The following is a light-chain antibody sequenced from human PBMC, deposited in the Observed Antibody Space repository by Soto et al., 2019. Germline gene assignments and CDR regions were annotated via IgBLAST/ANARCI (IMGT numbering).Light chain of an antibody. CDR1: SSDVGGYNY. CDR3: ISYGGYNNVV. J-gene: IGLJ1*01. Sequence: QSVLTQPHSASGSPGQSVTISCTGTSSDVGGYNYVSWFQQHPGKAPKLIIHEVNQRPSGVPDRFSGSKSGNTASLTVSGLQAEDEGTYYFISYGGYNNVVFGTGTKVTVL. CDR2: EVN. V-gene: IGLV2-8*01.